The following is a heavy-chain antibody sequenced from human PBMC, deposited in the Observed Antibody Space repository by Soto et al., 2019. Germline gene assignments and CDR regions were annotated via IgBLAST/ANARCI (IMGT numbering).Heavy chain of an antibody. CDR1: GYTFTSYG. CDR2: ISAYNGNT. Sequence: ASVKVSCKASGYTFTSYGISWVRQAPGQGLEWMGWISAYNGNTNYAQKPQGRVTMTTDTSTSTAYMELRSLRSDDTAVYYCARVVSLYYYDSSGYYCPPDYWGQGTLVTVSS. V-gene: IGHV1-18*01. CDR3: ARVVSLYYYDSSGYYCPPDY. D-gene: IGHD3-22*01. J-gene: IGHJ4*02.